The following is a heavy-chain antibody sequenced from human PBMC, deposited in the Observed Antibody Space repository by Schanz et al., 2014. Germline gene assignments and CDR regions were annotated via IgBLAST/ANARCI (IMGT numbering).Heavy chain of an antibody. CDR1: GFAFSVYG. J-gene: IGHJ6*02. V-gene: IGHV3-33*06. D-gene: IGHD2-15*01. CDR3: AKGMGYCSGGTCYDCYYYGLDV. Sequence: VQLLESGGGVVQPGRSLRLSCAASGFAFSVYGMHWVRQAPGKGLEWVAVIWYDENNKYYADSVKGRFTMSRDNSENTLYLQMNSLSADDTAVFYCAKGMGYCSGGTCYDCYYYGLDVWGQGTTVTVSS. CDR2: IWYDENNK.